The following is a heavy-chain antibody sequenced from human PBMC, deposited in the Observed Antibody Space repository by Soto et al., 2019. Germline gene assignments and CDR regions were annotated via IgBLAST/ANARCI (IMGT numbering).Heavy chain of an antibody. CDR1: GFSLSTSGVG. CDR2: IYWDEDK. D-gene: IGHD3-10*02. J-gene: IGHJ4*02. Sequence: QITLKESGPTLVKPTQTRTLTCTFSGFSLSTSGVGVGWIRQPPGKALEWLGFIYWDEDKRYSPSLKSRLTITKDTSKSQVVLTMTNMDPVATATYDCAHVFTSLAPFDSWGQGTLVTVSA. V-gene: IGHV2-5*02. CDR3: AHVFTSLAPFDS.